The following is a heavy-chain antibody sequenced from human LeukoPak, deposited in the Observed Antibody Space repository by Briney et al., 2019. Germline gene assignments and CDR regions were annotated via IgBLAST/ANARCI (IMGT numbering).Heavy chain of an antibody. V-gene: IGHV3-9*01. CDR2: INWNSVNI. CDR3: AKGCYGQVAARLDY. D-gene: IGHD2-2*01. CDR1: GFTFDDYA. Sequence: GGSLRLSCAASGFTFDDYAMHWVRQAPGKGLEWVSGINWNSVNIGYADSVKGRSTISRDNTKNSLSLQMNSLRAEDTALYYCAKGCYGQVAARLDYWGQGALVTVSS. J-gene: IGHJ4*02.